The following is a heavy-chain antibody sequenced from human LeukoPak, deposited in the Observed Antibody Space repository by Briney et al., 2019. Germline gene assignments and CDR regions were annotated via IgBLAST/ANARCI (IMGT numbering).Heavy chain of an antibody. D-gene: IGHD2-2*01. CDR3: AREDCSSTSCYLRPAKFDY. J-gene: IGHJ4*02. CDR1: GGSFSGYY. Sequence: SETLSLTCAVYGGSFSGYYWSWIRQPPGKGLEWIGEINHSGSTNYNPSLKSRVTISLDTSKNQFSLKLSSVTAADTAVYYCAREDCSSTSCYLRPAKFDYWGQETLVTVSS. V-gene: IGHV4-34*01. CDR2: INHSGST.